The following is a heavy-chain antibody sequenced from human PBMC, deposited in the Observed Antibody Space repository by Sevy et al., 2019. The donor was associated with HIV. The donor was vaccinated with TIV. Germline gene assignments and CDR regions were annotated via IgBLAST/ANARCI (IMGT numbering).Heavy chain of an antibody. J-gene: IGHJ5*02. CDR3: ARDAAEGPYGDSWSPNWLDP. V-gene: IGHV3-30*14. CDR1: GFTFNSYS. D-gene: IGHD6-13*01. CDR2: ISYDGSNQ. Sequence: GGSLRLSCAASGFTFNSYSMYWVRQAPGKGLEWVAVISYDGSNQYYADSVKGRFTVSRDNSKNTLYLQMNSLGVEDTALYYCARDAAEGPYGDSWSPNWLDPWGQGTLVTVSS.